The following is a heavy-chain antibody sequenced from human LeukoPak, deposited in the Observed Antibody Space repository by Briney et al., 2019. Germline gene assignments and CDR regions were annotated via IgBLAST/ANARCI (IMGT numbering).Heavy chain of an antibody. CDR1: GYTFTSYG. D-gene: IGHD5-18*01. CDR3: ARDRESSYGYDSVY. CDR2: ISVYNGNT. Sequence: ALVKVSCKASGYTFTSYGISWVRQAPGQGPEWMGWISVYNGNTNYAQKLQGRVTMTTDTSTSTAYMELRSLRSDDTAVYYCARDRESSYGYDSVYWGQGTLVTVSS. J-gene: IGHJ4*02. V-gene: IGHV1-18*01.